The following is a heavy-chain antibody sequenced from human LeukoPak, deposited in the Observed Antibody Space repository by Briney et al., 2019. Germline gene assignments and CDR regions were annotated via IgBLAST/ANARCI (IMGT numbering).Heavy chain of an antibody. CDR2: IKNKRGSYTA. D-gene: IGHD6-13*01. V-gene: IGHV3-72*01. J-gene: IGHJ4*02. Sequence: GGSLRLSCAASGFTLNDHYMDWVRQAPGKGLEWVGRIKNKRGSYTADYAASVKGRFPLSRDDSQNSLYLQMNSLKIEDTAVYYCGRDTATALDYWGQGTLVTVSS. CDR1: GFTLNDHY. CDR3: GRDTATALDY.